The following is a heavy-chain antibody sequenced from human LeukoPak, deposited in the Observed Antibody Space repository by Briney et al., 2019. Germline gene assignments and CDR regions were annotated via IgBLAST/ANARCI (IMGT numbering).Heavy chain of an antibody. D-gene: IGHD5-18*01. Sequence: GASVKVSCKASGYTFTSYYMHWVRQAPGQGLEWMGIINPSGGSTSYAQKFQGRATMTRDTSTSTVYMELSSLRSEDTAVYYCAREGDVDTATWHWFDPWGQGTLVTVSS. CDR2: INPSGGST. CDR1: GYTFTSYY. V-gene: IGHV1-46*01. CDR3: AREGDVDTATWHWFDP. J-gene: IGHJ5*02.